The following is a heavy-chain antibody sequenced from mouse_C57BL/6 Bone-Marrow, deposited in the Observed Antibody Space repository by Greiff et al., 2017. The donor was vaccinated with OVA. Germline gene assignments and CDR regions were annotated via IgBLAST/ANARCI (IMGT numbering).Heavy chain of an antibody. CDR1: GYTFTSYW. V-gene: IGHV1-52*01. CDR3: ARSDIYYYGSSSY. D-gene: IGHD1-1*01. Sequence: VQLKQPGAELVRPGSSVKLSCKASGYTFTSYWMHWVKQRPIQGLEWIGNIDPSDSETHYNQKFKDKATLTVDKSSSTAYMQLSSLTSEDSAVYYCARSDIYYYGSSSYWGQGTTLTVSS. CDR2: IDPSDSET. J-gene: IGHJ2*01.